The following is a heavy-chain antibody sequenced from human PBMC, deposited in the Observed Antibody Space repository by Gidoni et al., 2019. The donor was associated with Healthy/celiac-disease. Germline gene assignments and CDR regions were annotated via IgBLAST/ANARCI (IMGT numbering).Heavy chain of an antibody. D-gene: IGHD3-10*01. CDR1: GFTFSSYG. V-gene: IGHV3-33*01. CDR3: ARSPVLLWFGELSFFDY. J-gene: IGHJ4*02. Sequence: QVQLVESGGGVVQPGRSLRLSCAASGFTFSSYGMHWVRQAPGKGLEWVAVIWYDGSNKYYADSVKGRFTISRDNSKNTLYLQMNSLRAEDTAVYYCARSPVLLWFGELSFFDYWGQGTLVTVSS. CDR2: IWYDGSNK.